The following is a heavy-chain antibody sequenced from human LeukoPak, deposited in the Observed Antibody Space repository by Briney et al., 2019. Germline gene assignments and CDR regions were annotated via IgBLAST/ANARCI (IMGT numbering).Heavy chain of an antibody. CDR3: ATAGNYRFDY. D-gene: IGHD1-7*01. J-gene: IGHJ4*02. CDR2: ISSSSSYI. CDR1: GFTFSSYS. V-gene: IGHV3-21*01. Sequence: GGSLRLSCAASGFTFSSYSMNWVRQAPGKGLEWVSFISSSSSYIYYADSVKGRFTISRDNARNSLYLQMNSLRAEDTAVYYCATAGNYRFDYWGQGTLVTVSS.